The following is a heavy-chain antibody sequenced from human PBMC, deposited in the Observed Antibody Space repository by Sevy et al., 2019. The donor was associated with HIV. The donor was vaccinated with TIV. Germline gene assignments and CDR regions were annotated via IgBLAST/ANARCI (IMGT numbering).Heavy chain of an antibody. Sequence: GGSLRLSCAASGFTFSSYEMNWVRQAPGKGLEWVSYISSSGSTIYYADSVKGRFTISRDNAKNSLYLQMNSLRAEDTAVYYWARDGGGGGSGSYYISWNTDDAFDIWGQGTMVTVSS. V-gene: IGHV3-48*03. CDR3: ARDGGGGGSGSYYISWNTDDAFDI. D-gene: IGHD3-10*01. J-gene: IGHJ3*02. CDR1: GFTFSSYE. CDR2: ISSSGSTI.